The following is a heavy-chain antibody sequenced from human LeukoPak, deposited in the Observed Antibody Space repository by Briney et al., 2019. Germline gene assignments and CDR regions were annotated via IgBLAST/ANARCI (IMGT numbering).Heavy chain of an antibody. CDR3: ARDLRTMTAVTTNFDY. Sequence: GGSLRLSCAASGFTFSSYGMHWVRQAPGKGLDWVAFIRYDGSNKYYADSLKGRSTISRDNSKNTLYLQMSSLRGEDTAVYYCARDLRTMTAVTTNFDYWGQGTLVTVSP. V-gene: IGHV3-30*02. CDR2: IRYDGSNK. D-gene: IGHD4-17*01. CDR1: GFTFSSYG. J-gene: IGHJ4*02.